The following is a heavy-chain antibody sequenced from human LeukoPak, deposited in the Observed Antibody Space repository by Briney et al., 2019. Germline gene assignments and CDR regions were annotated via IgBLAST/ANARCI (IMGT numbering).Heavy chain of an antibody. Sequence: SETLSLTGTVSGCTISSYYWSWIRQPPGKGLEWIGYIYYSGSTNYNPSLKSRVTISVDTSKNQFSLKLSSVTAADTAVYYCARHQLDAFDIWGQGTMVTVSS. V-gene: IGHV4-59*08. CDR1: GCTISSYY. J-gene: IGHJ3*02. CDR3: ARHQLDAFDI. CDR2: IYYSGST.